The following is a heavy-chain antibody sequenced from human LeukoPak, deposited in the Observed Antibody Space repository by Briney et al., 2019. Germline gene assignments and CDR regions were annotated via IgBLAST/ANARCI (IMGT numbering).Heavy chain of an antibody. D-gene: IGHD3-10*01. CDR2: IYPGDSDT. CDR1: GYTFSSYW. CDR3: ARRPGSGDYGMDV. V-gene: IGHV5-51*01. J-gene: IGHJ6*02. Sequence: GESLKISCQGSGYTFSSYWIAWVRQMPGKGLEWMGVIYPGDSDTRYSPSFQGHVTISTDKSISTAYLQWSSLRASDTAIYYCARRPGSGDYGMDVWGQGTTVTVSS.